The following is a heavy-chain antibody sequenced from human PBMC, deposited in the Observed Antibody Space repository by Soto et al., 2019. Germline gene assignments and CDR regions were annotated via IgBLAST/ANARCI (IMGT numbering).Heavy chain of an antibody. J-gene: IGHJ3*01. CDR1: GDSVSTNSAT. D-gene: IGHD2-15*01. V-gene: IGHV6-1*01. CDR3: ARAAVAFDAFDL. CDR2: TYLRSKWYN. Sequence: QALSLTCVISGDSVSTNSATCNLIRHSPSRGLEWLGRTYLRSKWYNEYAVSVKSRIAIRPDTSKNLFSLQLSSVTPEDTAVYFCARAAVAFDAFDLWGQGTVVTVSS.